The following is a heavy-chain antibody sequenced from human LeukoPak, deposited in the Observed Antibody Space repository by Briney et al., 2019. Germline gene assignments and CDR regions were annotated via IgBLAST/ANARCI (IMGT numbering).Heavy chain of an antibody. V-gene: IGHV4-59*01. CDR3: ARVGYGSGSWGWFDP. CDR1: GGSISGFF. D-gene: IGHD3-10*01. Sequence: SETLSLSCTVSGGSISGFFWTWIRQSPGKGLEYIGYIYYSGTTDYNPTLKSRVSMSVDTPKNQFFLNLTSVTAADTAIYYCARVGYGSGSWGWFDPWGQGTLVTVSS. J-gene: IGHJ5*02. CDR2: IYYSGTT.